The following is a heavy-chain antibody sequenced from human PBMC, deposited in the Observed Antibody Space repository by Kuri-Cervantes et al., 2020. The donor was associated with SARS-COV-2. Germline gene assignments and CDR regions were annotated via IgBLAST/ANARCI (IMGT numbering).Heavy chain of an antibody. CDR1: GGSLPSDNYY. CDR2: IFSNGSP. CDR3: ARRLRGTTVTNGKLTNFLDP. J-gene: IGHJ3*01. D-gene: IGHD4-17*01. Sequence: SETLSLTCSVSGGSLPSDNYYWGWIRQSPGKGLEWIGSIFSNGSPYYNPSLKSRVTISVDTSKNQCSLKLISVTAADTGVYYCARRLRGTTVTNGKLTNFLDPWGQGTMVTVSS. V-gene: IGHV4-39*01.